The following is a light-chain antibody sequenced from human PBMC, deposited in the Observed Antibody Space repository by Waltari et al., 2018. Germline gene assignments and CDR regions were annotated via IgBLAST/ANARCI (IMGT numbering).Light chain of an antibody. CDR2: EVS. CDR1: GSDIGTYKY. J-gene: IGLJ2*01. V-gene: IGLV2-8*01. CDR3: SSYAGSYYFIS. Sequence: QSALTQPPSASGSPGQSVTISCTGTGSDIGTYKYVSWYQQNPGTAPKLILYEVSRRPSGVPAGFSGSRVGDTASLTVSGLQADDEAEYYCSSYAGSYYFISFGGGTKLTVL.